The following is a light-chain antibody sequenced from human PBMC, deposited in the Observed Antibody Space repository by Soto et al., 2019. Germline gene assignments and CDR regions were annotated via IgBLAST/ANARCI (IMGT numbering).Light chain of an antibody. CDR2: GAS. V-gene: IGKV3-20*01. CDR1: QSVSNNY. CDR3: QQYGSNWGIT. Sequence: EIVLTQSPGTLSLSQGERATLSCRASQSVSNNYLAWYQQKPGQAPRLLIYGASNRATGIPDRFSGSGSGTDFTLTISRLEPEDFAVYYCQQYGSNWGITFGQGTRLEI. J-gene: IGKJ5*01.